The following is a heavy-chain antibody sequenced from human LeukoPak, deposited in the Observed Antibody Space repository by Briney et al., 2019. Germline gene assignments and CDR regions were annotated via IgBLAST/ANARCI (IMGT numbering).Heavy chain of an antibody. CDR2: IYTTGRT. D-gene: IGHD1-26*01. V-gene: IGHV4-4*07. CDR1: GGSITSYY. J-gene: IGHJ4*02. CDR3: ARVGYIGSSWLFDY. Sequence: PSETLSLTCTVSGGSITSYYWGWVRQPAGKGLESIGRIYTTGRTDHHPSLNSRLTMSVDTSKNQFSLNLSSVTAADTAVYYCARVGYIGSSWLFDYWGQGALVIVSS.